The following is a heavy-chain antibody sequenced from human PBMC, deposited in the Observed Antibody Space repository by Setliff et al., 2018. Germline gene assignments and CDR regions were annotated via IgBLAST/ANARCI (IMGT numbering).Heavy chain of an antibody. CDR2: IIFSRSSI. J-gene: IGHJ6*03. CDR1: EFTFSEYS. Sequence: PGGSLRLSCAASEFTFSEYSLNWVRQAPGKGREWVSYIIFSRSSIYYADSVKGRFTISGDNSKNSLYLQMNSLRAEDTAVYYCARVRGSTMGHYYFDVWGKGTTVTVSS. V-gene: IGHV3-48*01. D-gene: IGHD2-2*01. CDR3: ARVRGSTMGHYYFDV.